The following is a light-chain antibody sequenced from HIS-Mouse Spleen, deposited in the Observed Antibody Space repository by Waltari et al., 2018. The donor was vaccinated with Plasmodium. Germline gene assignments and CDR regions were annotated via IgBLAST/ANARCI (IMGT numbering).Light chain of an antibody. V-gene: IGLV2-23*03. CDR2: EGS. CDR3: CSYAGSSTFVV. CDR1: SSDVGSYNL. Sequence: QSALTQPASVSGSPGQSITISCTGTSSDVGSYNLVSWYQQHPGKAPKLMIYEGSKRALGGCKRFSGAKSGNTAARKISGLQGEDEADYYCCSYAGSSTFVVFGGGTKLTVL. J-gene: IGLJ2*01.